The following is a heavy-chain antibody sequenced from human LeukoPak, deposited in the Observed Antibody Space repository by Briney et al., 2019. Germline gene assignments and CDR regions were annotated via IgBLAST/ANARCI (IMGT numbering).Heavy chain of an antibody. V-gene: IGHV3-30*18. Sequence: GGSLRLSCAASGFTFSSYGMHWVRQAPGKGLEWVAVISYDGSNKYYADSVKGRFTISRDKSKNTLYLQMNSLRAEDTAVYYCAKDLSTVDAFDIWGQGTMVTVSS. CDR1: GFTFSSYG. CDR2: ISYDGSNK. J-gene: IGHJ3*02. D-gene: IGHD4-17*01. CDR3: AKDLSTVDAFDI.